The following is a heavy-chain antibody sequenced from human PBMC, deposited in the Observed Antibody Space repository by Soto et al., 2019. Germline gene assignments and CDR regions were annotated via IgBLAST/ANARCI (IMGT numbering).Heavy chain of an antibody. Sequence: GESLKISCKGSGYSFTSYWIGWVRQMPGKGLEWMGIIYPGDSDTRYSPSFQGQVTISADKSISTAYLQWSSLKASDTAMYYCARSGDIVVVPAASGMDVCGQGTTVTVSS. D-gene: IGHD2-2*01. V-gene: IGHV5-51*01. CDR1: GYSFTSYW. CDR3: ARSGDIVVVPAASGMDV. CDR2: IYPGDSDT. J-gene: IGHJ6*02.